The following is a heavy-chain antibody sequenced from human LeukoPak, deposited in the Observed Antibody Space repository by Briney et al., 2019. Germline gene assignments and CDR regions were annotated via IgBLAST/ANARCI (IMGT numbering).Heavy chain of an antibody. CDR1: GFTFSSYW. CDR2: IKQDGSEK. CDR3: ARDRYSSGWSDYMDV. D-gene: IGHD6-19*01. Sequence: GGSLRLSCAASGFTFSSYWMSWDRQAPGMGLEWVANIKQDGSEKYYVDSVKGRFTISRDNAKNSLYLQMNSLRAEDTAVYYCARDRYSSGWSDYMDVWGKGTTLTVSS. V-gene: IGHV3-7*01. J-gene: IGHJ6*03.